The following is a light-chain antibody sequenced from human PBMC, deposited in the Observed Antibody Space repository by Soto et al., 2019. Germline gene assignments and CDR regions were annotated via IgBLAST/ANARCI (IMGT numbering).Light chain of an antibody. CDR3: QQYSDNLT. CDR1: QSISSW. Sequence: DIQMTQSPSTLSASVGDRVTITCRASQSISSWLAWYQQKPGTAPNLLIYKASTLQGGVPSRFSGSGSGTEFTLTISSLQPDDSAIYYCQQYSDNLTFGQGTKVEIK. V-gene: IGKV1-5*03. J-gene: IGKJ1*01. CDR2: KAS.